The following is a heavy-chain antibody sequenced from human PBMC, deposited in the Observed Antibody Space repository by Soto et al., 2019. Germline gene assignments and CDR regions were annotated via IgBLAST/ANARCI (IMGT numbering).Heavy chain of an antibody. CDR2: IIPIFGTA. V-gene: IGHV1-69*01. CDR3: ARDGGRHSGGIDY. J-gene: IGHJ4*02. CDR1: GGTFSSYS. Sequence: QVPLVQSGAEVKKPGSSVKVSCKASGGTFSSYSINWVRQAPGQGLEWMGEIIPIFGTANYVQKFQGRVTITADESTSTAYMELSSLRSEDTAVYYCARDGGRHSGGIDYWGQGTLVTVSS. D-gene: IGHD1-26*01.